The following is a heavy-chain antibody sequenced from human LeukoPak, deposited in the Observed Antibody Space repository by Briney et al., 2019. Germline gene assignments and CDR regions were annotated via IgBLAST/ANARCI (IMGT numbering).Heavy chain of an antibody. CDR2: IKRKTEGGAT. Sequence: GGSLRLSCSASGFTFSNAWMSWVRHAPGRGREWVGRIKRKTEGGATNYAAPVNGRFNISQDNSKNTLYLQIKSLKNEDTAVYYYTTGHDYSNYWGQRTLVTVSS. J-gene: IGHJ4*02. CDR1: GFTFSNAW. D-gene: IGHD4-11*01. V-gene: IGHV3-15*01. CDR3: TTGHDYSNY.